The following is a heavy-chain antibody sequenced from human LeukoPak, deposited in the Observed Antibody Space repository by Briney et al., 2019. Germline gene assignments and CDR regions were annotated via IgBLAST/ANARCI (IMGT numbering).Heavy chain of an antibody. CDR2: INHSGST. CDR1: GGSFSGYY. J-gene: IGHJ4*02. Sequence: SETLSLTCAVYGGSFSGYYWSWIRQPPGKGLEWIGEINHSGSTNYNPSLKSRVTISVDTSKNQFSLKLSSVTAADTAVYYCARGAILIVASSYDYWGQGTLVTVSS. V-gene: IGHV4-34*01. D-gene: IGHD5-12*01. CDR3: ARGAILIVASSYDY.